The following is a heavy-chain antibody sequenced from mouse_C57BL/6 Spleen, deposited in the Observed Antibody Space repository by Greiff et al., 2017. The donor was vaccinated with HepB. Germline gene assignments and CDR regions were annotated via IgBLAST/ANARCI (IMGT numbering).Heavy chain of an antibody. V-gene: IGHV5-17*01. CDR3: AREDGNYSWLAY. Sequence: EVMLVESGGGLVKPGGSLKLSCAASGFTFSDYGMHWVRQAPEKGLEWVAYISSGSSTIYYADTVKGRFTISRDNAKNTLFLQMTSLRSEDTAMYYWAREDGNYSWLAYWGQGTLVTVSA. CDR2: ISSGSSTI. CDR1: GFTFSDYG. J-gene: IGHJ3*01. D-gene: IGHD2-1*01.